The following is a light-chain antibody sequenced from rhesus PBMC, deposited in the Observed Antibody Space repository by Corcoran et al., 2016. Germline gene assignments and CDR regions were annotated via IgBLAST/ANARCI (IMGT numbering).Light chain of an antibody. CDR1: QGISSY. CDR3: QQRNTYPPT. Sequence: DIQLTQSPSSLSASVGDRVTLTCRASQGISSYLAWYQQKSGKAPKLLINDASNLESGVPSRFTGSGSGTEFTLTISSLQPEDFATYYCQQRNTYPPTFGQGTKVEIK. J-gene: IGKJ1*01. CDR2: DAS. V-gene: IGKV1-38*01.